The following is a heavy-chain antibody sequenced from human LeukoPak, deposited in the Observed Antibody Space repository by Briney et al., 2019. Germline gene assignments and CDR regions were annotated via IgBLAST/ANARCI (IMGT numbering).Heavy chain of an antibody. CDR2: IYPGDSDT. J-gene: IGHJ1*01. CDR3: ARRAVSAEYFQQ. V-gene: IGHV5-51*01. CDR1: GYSFTTYW. Sequence: ESLKISCKGSGYSFTTYWIGWVRQMPGKGLEWMGIIYPGDSDTRYSPSFQGQVTISADKSISTAYLQWSSLKASDTAIYYCARRAVSAEYFQQWGQGTLVTVSS.